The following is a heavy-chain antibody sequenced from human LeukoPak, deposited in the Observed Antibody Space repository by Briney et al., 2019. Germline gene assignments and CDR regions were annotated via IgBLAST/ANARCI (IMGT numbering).Heavy chain of an antibody. CDR3: ARDGRGPDY. Sequence: PGGSLRLSCAASGFTFSSYWMHWVRQVPGKGLVSVSRIESDGRTAYADSVKGRFIISRDNAKNTLYLQMNSLRVEDTAVYYCARDGRGPDYWGQGTLVTVSS. D-gene: IGHD3/OR15-3a*01. J-gene: IGHJ4*02. CDR2: IESDGRT. V-gene: IGHV3-74*01. CDR1: GFTFSSYW.